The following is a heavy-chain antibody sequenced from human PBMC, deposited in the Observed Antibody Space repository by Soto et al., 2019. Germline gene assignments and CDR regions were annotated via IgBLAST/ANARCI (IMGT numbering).Heavy chain of an antibody. D-gene: IGHD6-6*01. V-gene: IGHV3-23*01. CDR1: GFTFRSYA. CDR3: AKVRVSIAARLQWFDP. CDR2: ISGSGGST. Sequence: LRLSCAASGFTFRSYAMSWVRQAPGKGLEWVSAISGSGGSTYYADSVKGRFTISRDNSKNTLYLQMNSLRAEDTAVYYCAKVRVSIAARLQWFDPWGQGTLVTVSS. J-gene: IGHJ5*02.